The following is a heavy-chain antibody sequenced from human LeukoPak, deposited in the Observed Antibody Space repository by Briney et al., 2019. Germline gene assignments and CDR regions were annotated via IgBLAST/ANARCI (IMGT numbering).Heavy chain of an antibody. J-gene: IGHJ4*02. CDR1: GYSISGPNW. CDR3: ARGVYIAAAQYGY. Sequence: PSDTLSLTCAVSGYSISGPNWWGWIRQPPGKGLEWIGYIYYSGTTNYNPSLKSRVTISVDTSKNQFSLKLSSVTAADTAVYYCARGVYIAAAQYGYWGQGTLVTVSS. CDR2: IYYSGTT. D-gene: IGHD6-13*01. V-gene: IGHV4-28*03.